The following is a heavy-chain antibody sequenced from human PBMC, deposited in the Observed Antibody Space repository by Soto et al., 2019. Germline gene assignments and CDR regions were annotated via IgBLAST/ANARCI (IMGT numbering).Heavy chain of an antibody. CDR1: GFTFSNYW. D-gene: IGHD3-3*01. CDR3: AREVECFDY. J-gene: IGHJ4*02. CDR2: IKEDGSEK. V-gene: IGHV3-7*05. Sequence: GGSLRLSCAASGFTFSNYWMSWVRQAPGKGLEWVANIKEDGSEKYYVDSVRGRFTISRDNANYSLYLQMNSLRAEDTAVYYCAREVECFDYWGQGTLVTVSS.